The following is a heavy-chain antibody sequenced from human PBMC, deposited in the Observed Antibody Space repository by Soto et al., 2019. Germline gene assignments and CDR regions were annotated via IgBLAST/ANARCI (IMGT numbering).Heavy chain of an antibody. CDR3: ARGWLQQTDASDF. J-gene: IGHJ1*01. CDR1: GGTFSSYT. D-gene: IGHD5-12*01. CDR2: IIPIIDIA. Sequence: QVQLVQSGAEVKKPGSSVKVSCKASGGTFSSYTINWVRQAPGQGLEWMGRIIPIIDIANYAQKFQGRVTITADKXTSTAYMELSSLRSDATAGYYCARGWLQQTDASDFWGQGTLLPVSS. V-gene: IGHV1-69*02.